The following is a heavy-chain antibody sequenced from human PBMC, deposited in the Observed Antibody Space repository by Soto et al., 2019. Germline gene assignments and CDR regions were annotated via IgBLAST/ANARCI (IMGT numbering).Heavy chain of an antibody. Sequence: EVQLVESGGGLVQPGRSLRLSCAASGFTFDDYAIHWVRQAPGKGLEWVSGINWNSRRIGYADSVKGRFTISRDNAKNSLYLQMNSLRVEDTALYYCAQDHYEILTGPMDVWGKGTTVPVSS. CDR2: INWNSRRI. D-gene: IGHD3-9*01. J-gene: IGHJ6*03. CDR3: AQDHYEILTGPMDV. CDR1: GFTFDDYA. V-gene: IGHV3-9*01.